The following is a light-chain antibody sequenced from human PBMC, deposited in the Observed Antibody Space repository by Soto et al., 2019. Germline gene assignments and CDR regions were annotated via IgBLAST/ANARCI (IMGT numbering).Light chain of an antibody. CDR3: CSYAGTYTFVV. V-gene: IGLV2-11*01. J-gene: IGLJ2*01. Sequence: QSAPTQPRSVSGSPGQSVTISCTGTSHDVGGYDYVSWYQQSPGKAPKLIIYDVSERPSGVPDRFSGSKSGNTASLTISGLQAEDEADYYCCSYAGTYTFVVFGGGTKLTVL. CDR1: SHDVGGYDY. CDR2: DVS.